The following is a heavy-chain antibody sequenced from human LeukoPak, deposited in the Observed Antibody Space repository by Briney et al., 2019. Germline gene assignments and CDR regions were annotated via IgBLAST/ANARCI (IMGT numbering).Heavy chain of an antibody. D-gene: IGHD1-26*01. CDR2: IYYSGST. Sequence: SETLSLTCTVPGGSISSYYWSWIRQPPGKGLEWIGYIYYSGSTNYNPSLKSRVTISVDTSKNQFSLKLSSVTAADTAVYYCARVGISGSFLFDYWGQGTLVTVSS. V-gene: IGHV4-59*01. CDR1: GGSISSYY. J-gene: IGHJ4*02. CDR3: ARVGISGSFLFDY.